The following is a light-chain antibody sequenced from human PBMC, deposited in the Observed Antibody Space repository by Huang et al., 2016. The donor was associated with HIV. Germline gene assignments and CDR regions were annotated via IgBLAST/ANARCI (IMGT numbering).Light chain of an antibody. V-gene: IGKV3-15*01. CDR3: QQYNDWPRS. J-gene: IGKJ1*01. CDR2: AAS. Sequence: EIVMTQSPGTLSVAPGERATLSCRASQNINTNLAWFQQKPGQAPRLLIHAASTRPSDFPARFSGSGSRTEFTLTISSLQSEDIAVYYCQQYNDWPRSFGQGTKVEIK. CDR1: QNINTN.